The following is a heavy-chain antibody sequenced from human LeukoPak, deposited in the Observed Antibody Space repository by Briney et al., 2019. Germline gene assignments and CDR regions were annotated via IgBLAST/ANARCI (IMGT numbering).Heavy chain of an antibody. CDR2: ISYDGSNK. CDR1: GFTFSSYG. V-gene: IGHV3-30*18. D-gene: IGHD3-10*01. Sequence: GGSLRLSCAASGFTFSSYGMHWVRQAPGKGLEWVAVISYDGSNKYYADSVKGRFTISRDNSKNTLYLQMNSLRAEDTAVYYCAKAFSMVRGVIQSSLDYWGQGTLVTVSS. CDR3: AKAFSMVRGVIQSSLDY. J-gene: IGHJ4*02.